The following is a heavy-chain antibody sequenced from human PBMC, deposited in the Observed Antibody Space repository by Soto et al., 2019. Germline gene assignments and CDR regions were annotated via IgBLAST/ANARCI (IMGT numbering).Heavy chain of an antibody. J-gene: IGHJ4*02. Sequence: GGSLRLSCAASGFTFSDYYMNWVRQAPGKGLEWVSSISSSSTIYYADSVKGRFTISRDNAKNSLYLQMNSLRAEDTAVYYCARDRVVITMLVVVTYYFDYWGPGTLVTVSS. V-gene: IGHV3-11*04. CDR2: ISSSSTI. CDR1: GFTFSDYY. D-gene: IGHD3-22*01. CDR3: ARDRVVITMLVVVTYYFDY.